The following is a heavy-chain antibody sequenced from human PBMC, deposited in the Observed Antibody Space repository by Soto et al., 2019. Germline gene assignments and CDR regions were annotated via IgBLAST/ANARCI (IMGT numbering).Heavy chain of an antibody. Sequence: EVQLVESGGGLVQPGGSLRLSCVASGFTFSSYWMNWVRQAPGKGLVWVSRINSDVSSTSYADSVKGRFTISRDNAKNTLYLQVNSLRAEDTAVYYCARRKDTRMANYYYGMDVWGQGTTVTVSS. J-gene: IGHJ6*02. CDR3: ARRKDTRMANYYYGMDV. V-gene: IGHV3-74*01. CDR2: INSDVSST. CDR1: GFTFSSYW. D-gene: IGHD5-18*01.